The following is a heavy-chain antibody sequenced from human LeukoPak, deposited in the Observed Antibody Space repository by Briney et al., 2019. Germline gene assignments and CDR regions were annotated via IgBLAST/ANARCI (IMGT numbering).Heavy chain of an antibody. Sequence: SETLSITCTVSGGSISSGGYYWSWIRQHPGKGLEWIGYIYYSGSTYYNPSLKSRVTISVDTSKNQFSLKLSSVTAADTAVYYCARCSGGSCGFDYWGQGTLVTVSS. CDR1: GGSISSGGYY. CDR3: ARCSGGSCGFDY. D-gene: IGHD2-15*01. CDR2: IYYSGST. V-gene: IGHV4-31*03. J-gene: IGHJ4*02.